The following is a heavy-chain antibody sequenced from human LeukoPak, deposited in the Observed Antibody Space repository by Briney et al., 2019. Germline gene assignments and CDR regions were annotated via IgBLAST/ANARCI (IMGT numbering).Heavy chain of an antibody. D-gene: IGHD2-15*01. J-gene: IGHJ4*02. V-gene: IGHV4-59*08. Sequence: SETLPLTCTVSGGSIHGYYFSWIRQPPGKGLEWVGYIYYRGNTNYNPSLKSRVTISEDTSKNRFSLELRSVTAADTAVYYCASQGYCNGGSCPFDSWGRGTLVTVSS. CDR1: GGSIHGYY. CDR2: IYYRGNT. CDR3: ASQGYCNGGSCPFDS.